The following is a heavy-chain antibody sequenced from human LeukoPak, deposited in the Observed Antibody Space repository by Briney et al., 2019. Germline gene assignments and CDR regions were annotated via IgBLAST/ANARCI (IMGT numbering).Heavy chain of an antibody. D-gene: IGHD2-15*01. CDR1: GFTFSSYG. CDR2: IRYDGSNK. CDR3: AKDGPGAMVVALVSDY. Sequence: GGSLRLSCAASGFTFSSYGMHWVRQAPGKGLEWVAFIRYDGSNKYYADSVKGRFAISRDNSKNTLYLQMNSLRAEDTAVYYCAKDGPGAMVVALVSDYWGQGTLVTVSS. V-gene: IGHV3-30*02. J-gene: IGHJ4*02.